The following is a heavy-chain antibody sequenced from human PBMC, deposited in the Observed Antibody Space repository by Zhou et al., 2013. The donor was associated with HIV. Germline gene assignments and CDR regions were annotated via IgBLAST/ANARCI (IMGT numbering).Heavy chain of an antibody. Sequence: QVQLVQSGAEVRKPGASVKVSCKVSGFSISELSIHWVRQAPGSGLEWVGRFDPENRDTTYAQRFQGRIIMTGETSIDTAYIEVISLRSDDTAVYYCARAYSTAWYGGGFYYMDSGVRGPRSPSP. D-gene: IGHD4-4*01. V-gene: IGHV1-24*01. CDR3: ARAYSTAWYGGGFYYMDS. J-gene: IGHJ6*03. CDR1: GFSISELS. CDR2: FDPENRDT.